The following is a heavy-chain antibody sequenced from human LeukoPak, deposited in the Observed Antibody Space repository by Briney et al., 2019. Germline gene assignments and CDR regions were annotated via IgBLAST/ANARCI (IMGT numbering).Heavy chain of an antibody. J-gene: IGHJ3*02. CDR2: IYPGDSDT. D-gene: IGHD3-9*01. CDR1: GYSFSSNW. CDR3: ASYDILTGDDAFDI. Sequence: GESLKISCTGSGYSFSSNWIGWVRQMPGKGLEWMGIIYPGDSDTRYSPSFQGQVTISADKSISTAYLQWSSLKASDTAMYYCASYDILTGDDAFDIWGQGTMVTVSS. V-gene: IGHV5-51*01.